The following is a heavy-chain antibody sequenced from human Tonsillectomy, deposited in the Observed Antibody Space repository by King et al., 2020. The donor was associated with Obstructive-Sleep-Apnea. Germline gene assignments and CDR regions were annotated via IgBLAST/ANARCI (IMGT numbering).Heavy chain of an antibody. D-gene: IGHD6-13*01. Sequence: QLVQSGGGVVQPGTSLRLSCAASGFSFRTRDIHWVRQAPGKGLELVALFSWNERDKYYADSVKGRFTISRDNSKNTLYLEMNGLRAEDTAAYYCAKGEWSSRSIDYWGQGTLVTVSS. CDR1: GFSFRTRD. V-gene: IGHV3-30*18. J-gene: IGHJ4*02. CDR2: FSWNERDK. CDR3: AKGEWSSRSIDY.